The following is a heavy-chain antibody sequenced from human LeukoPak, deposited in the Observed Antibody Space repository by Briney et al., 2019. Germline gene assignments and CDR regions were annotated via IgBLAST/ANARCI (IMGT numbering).Heavy chain of an antibody. V-gene: IGHV4-59*01. D-gene: IGHD3-22*01. Sequence: SETLSLTCTVSGGSINSYYWSWIRQPPGKGLEWIGYIYYSGSTNYNPSLKSRVTISVDTSKNQFSLKLSSVTAADTAVYYCARGAPCYYDSSGYLFDYWGQGTLVTVSS. CDR2: IYYSGST. J-gene: IGHJ4*02. CDR1: GGSINSYY. CDR3: ARGAPCYYDSSGYLFDY.